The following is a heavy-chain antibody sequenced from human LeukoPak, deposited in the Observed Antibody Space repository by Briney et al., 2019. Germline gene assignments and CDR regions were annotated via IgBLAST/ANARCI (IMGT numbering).Heavy chain of an antibody. V-gene: IGHV4-59*08. Sequence: SETLSLTCTVSGGSISSYYWSWIRQPPGKGLEWIGYTYYSGSTNYNPSLKSRVTISVDTSKNQFSPKLSSVTAADTAVYYCARSIAVAGTAGEFDYWGQGTLVTVSS. D-gene: IGHD6-19*01. CDR2: TYYSGST. CDR1: GGSISSYY. J-gene: IGHJ4*02. CDR3: ARSIAVAGTAGEFDY.